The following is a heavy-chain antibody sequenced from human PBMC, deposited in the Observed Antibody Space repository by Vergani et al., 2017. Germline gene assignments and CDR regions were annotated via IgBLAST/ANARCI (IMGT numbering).Heavy chain of an antibody. CDR1: GLTFSHYS. CDR2: ISGNNDDV. V-gene: IGHV3-21*01. D-gene: IGHD5-12*01. Sequence: EVQLVESGGGLVQPGGSLRLSCAASGLTFSHYSMHWVRQAPGKGLECVSSISGNNDDVYYADSVKGRFTISRDNAKNSLYLDLSSLRAEDTAVYYCAKDHYAHGDIVATIWSYYYRDVWGKGTTVTVSS. CDR3: AKDHYAHGDIVATIWSYYYRDV. J-gene: IGHJ6*03.